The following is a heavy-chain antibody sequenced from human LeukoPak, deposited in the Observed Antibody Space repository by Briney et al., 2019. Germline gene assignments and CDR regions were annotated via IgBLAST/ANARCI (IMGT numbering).Heavy chain of an antibody. CDR1: GYTFTGYY. Sequence: ASVKVSCKASGYTFTGYYMHWVRQAPGQGLEWMGWINPNSGGTNYAQKFQGRVTMTRDTSISTAYMELSRLRSDDTAVYYCARGGSSSRYYYGMDVWGQGTTVTASS. V-gene: IGHV1-2*02. J-gene: IGHJ6*02. CDR3: ARGGSSSRYYYGMDV. D-gene: IGHD2-15*01. CDR2: INPNSGGT.